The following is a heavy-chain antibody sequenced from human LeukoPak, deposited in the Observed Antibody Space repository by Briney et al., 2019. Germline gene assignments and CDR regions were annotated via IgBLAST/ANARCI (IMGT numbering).Heavy chain of an antibody. CDR2: IYSSGRT. V-gene: IGHV4-61*02. CDR1: GDSITSVSYY. Sequence: PSETLSLTSTVSGDSITSVSYYWSSIRHPPGEGLWWIGRIYSSGRTHYSPSLKSRVAISVDTSKNRFSLRLSSVTAADTAVYYCARRDSRSMYYFDYWGQGTLVTVSS. CDR3: ARRDSRSMYYFDY. J-gene: IGHJ4*02. D-gene: IGHD6-13*01.